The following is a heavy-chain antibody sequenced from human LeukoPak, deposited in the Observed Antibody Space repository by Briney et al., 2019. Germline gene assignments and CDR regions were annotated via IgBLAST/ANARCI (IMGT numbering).Heavy chain of an antibody. D-gene: IGHD3-9*01. V-gene: IGHV4-59*08. Sequence: SETLSLTCTVSGGSISSYYWSWIRQPPGKGLEWIGYIYYSGSTNYNPSLKSRVTISVDTSKNQFSLKLSSVTAADTAVYYCARHRALPYDILTGYSFDAFDIWGQGTMVTVSS. J-gene: IGHJ3*02. CDR2: IYYSGST. CDR3: ARHRALPYDILTGYSFDAFDI. CDR1: GGSISSYY.